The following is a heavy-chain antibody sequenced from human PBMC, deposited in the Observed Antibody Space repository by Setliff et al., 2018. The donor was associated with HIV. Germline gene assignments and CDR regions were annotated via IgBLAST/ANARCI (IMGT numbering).Heavy chain of an antibody. V-gene: IGHV3-21*01. CDR2: ISSSGNFI. CDR3: ARDPYWLEGYLDY. CDR1: GFIFSGYT. Sequence: PGGSLRLFCAASGFIFSGYTMVWVRQAPGKGLEWVSSISSSGNFIYYEDSVKGRFTMSRDNAKNSLYLQMDSLRVEDTGFYYCARDPYWLEGYLDYWGPGTLVTVSS. J-gene: IGHJ4*02. D-gene: IGHD6-19*01.